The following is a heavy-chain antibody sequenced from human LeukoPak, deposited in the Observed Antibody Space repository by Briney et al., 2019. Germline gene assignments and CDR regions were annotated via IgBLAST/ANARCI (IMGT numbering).Heavy chain of an antibody. D-gene: IGHD3-9*01. Sequence: PGGSLRLSCAASGFTFSSYSMNWVRQAPGKGPEWVSSISSSSSYIYYADSVKGRFTISRDNSKNTLYLQMNSLRAEDTAVYYCAREVRGTYYDILAYYYGMDVWGQGTTVTVSS. V-gene: IGHV3-21*01. CDR3: AREVRGTYYDILAYYYGMDV. CDR1: GFTFSSYS. CDR2: ISSSSSYI. J-gene: IGHJ6*02.